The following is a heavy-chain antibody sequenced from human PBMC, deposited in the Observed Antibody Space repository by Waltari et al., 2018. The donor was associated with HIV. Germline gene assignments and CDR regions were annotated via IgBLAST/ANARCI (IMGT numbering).Heavy chain of an antibody. D-gene: IGHD3-10*01. CDR1: GFTFSDYF. CDR3: ARTFGVVWGAPKFFDH. Sequence: EVELLESGGKLVPPGGSLRCSCEVVGFTFSDYFMNWVRQGPGKGVQWVAGISGDGENSFCIDSLRGRATVSRANSKNTLFLEISNLRFEDTATYYCARTFGVVWGAPKFFDHWGRGTLVSVSS. CDR2: ISGDGENS. J-gene: IGHJ4*02. V-gene: IGHV3-23*01.